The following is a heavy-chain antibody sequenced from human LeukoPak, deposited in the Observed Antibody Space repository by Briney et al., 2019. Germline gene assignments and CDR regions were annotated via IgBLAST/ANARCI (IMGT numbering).Heavy chain of an antibody. J-gene: IGHJ4*02. Sequence: GGSLRLSCSAPGFTFSSYAMHWVRQAPGKGLDYVSAITNNGGTTFYRDSVKGRFTISRDNSKNTLYLQMSSLTTDDTAVYYCVKTTVNFYYDNWGQGTLVTVSS. CDR1: GFTFSSYA. D-gene: IGHD4-11*01. CDR2: ITNNGGTT. V-gene: IGHV3-64D*09. CDR3: VKTTVNFYYDN.